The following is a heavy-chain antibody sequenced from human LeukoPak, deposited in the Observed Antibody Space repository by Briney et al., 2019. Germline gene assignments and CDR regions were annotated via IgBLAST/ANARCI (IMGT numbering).Heavy chain of an antibody. V-gene: IGHV4-59*08. CDR3: ARQGSSSGWYNDYAFDI. Sequence: PSETLSLTCTVSGGSISSYYWSWIRQPPGKGLEWIGYIYYSGSTNYNPSLKSRVTISVDTPKNQFSLKLSSVTAADTAVYYCARQGSSSGWYNDYAFDIWGQGTMVTVSS. J-gene: IGHJ3*02. CDR1: GGSISSYY. CDR2: IYYSGST. D-gene: IGHD6-19*01.